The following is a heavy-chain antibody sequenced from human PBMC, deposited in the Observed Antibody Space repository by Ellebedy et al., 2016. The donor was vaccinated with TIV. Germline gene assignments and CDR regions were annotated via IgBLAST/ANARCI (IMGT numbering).Heavy chain of an antibody. CDR3: ARGLGFGSYGVSWEYNWFDP. D-gene: IGHD3-16*01. CDR2: ISYDRSNK. Sequence: GESLKISCAASGFTFSSYAMHWVRQAPGKGLEWVAVISYDRSNKYYADSVKGRFTISRDNSKNTLYLQMNSLRAEDTAVYYCARGLGFGSYGVSWEYNWFDPWGQGTLVTVSS. J-gene: IGHJ5*02. V-gene: IGHV3-30-3*01. CDR1: GFTFSSYA.